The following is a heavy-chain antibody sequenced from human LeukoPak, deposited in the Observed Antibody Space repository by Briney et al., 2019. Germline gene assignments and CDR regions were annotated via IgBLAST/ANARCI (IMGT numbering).Heavy chain of an antibody. V-gene: IGHV7-4-1*02. J-gene: IGHJ4*02. CDR3: ARDSYCSGGSCYYGY. Sequence: AASVKVSCMASGYTFTRYAMNWVRQAPGQGLEWMGWINTNTGNPTYAQGFTGRFVFSLDTSVSTAYLQISSLKAEDTAVYYCARDSYCSGGSCYYGYWGQGTLVTVSS. CDR2: INTNTGNP. D-gene: IGHD2-15*01. CDR1: GYTFTRYA.